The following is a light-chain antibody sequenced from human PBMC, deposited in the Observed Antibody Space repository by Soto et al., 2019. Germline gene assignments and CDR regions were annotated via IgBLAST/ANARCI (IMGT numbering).Light chain of an antibody. CDR2: GSS. CDR1: QGITSW. CDR3: QQANSFPPWT. Sequence: DIQMTQSPSSVSAAVGDRVTITCRASQGITSWLAWYQQKPGKAPKLLIYGSSSLASGVPSRFSGSGSGTEFTLPISNLQREDLAIYYCQQANSFPPWTFGQGTEVEIK. V-gene: IGKV1-12*01. J-gene: IGKJ1*01.